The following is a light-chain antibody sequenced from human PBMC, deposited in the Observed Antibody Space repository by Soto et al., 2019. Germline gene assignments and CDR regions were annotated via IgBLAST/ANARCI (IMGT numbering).Light chain of an antibody. Sequence: QSVLTQPPSASGSPGQSVTISCTGTSSDVGGYNYVSWYQQHPGKAPKLMIYEVSKRPSGVPDRFSGSKSGNTASLTVSGLQAEDEADYYCCSYAGSNLWVFGGGTKVTVL. V-gene: IGLV2-8*01. CDR2: EVS. CDR3: CSYAGSNLWV. CDR1: SSDVGGYNY. J-gene: IGLJ3*02.